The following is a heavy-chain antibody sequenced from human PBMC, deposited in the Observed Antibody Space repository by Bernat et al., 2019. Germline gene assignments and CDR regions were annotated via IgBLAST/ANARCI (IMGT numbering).Heavy chain of an antibody. CDR2: VYPGDSDT. CDR1: GYSFINYW. Sequence: EVQLVQPGAEVKKPGESLKISCMGSGYSFINYWIGWVRQMPGKGLEWMGIVYPGDSDTTYSPSFQGQVTMSADMSISTAYLQWSSLKASDTAIYYCARRVVGASIYFDYWGQGTLVTVSS. J-gene: IGHJ4*02. V-gene: IGHV5-51*03. D-gene: IGHD1-26*01. CDR3: ARRVVGASIYFDY.